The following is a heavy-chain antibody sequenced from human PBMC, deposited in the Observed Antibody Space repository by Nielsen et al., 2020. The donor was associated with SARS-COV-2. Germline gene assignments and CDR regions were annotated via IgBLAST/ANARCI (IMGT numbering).Heavy chain of an antibody. CDR3: AKDDGYSSGGDAFDI. CDR2: IYSGGST. Sequence: WIRQPPGKGLEWVSVIYSGGSTYYADSVKGRFTISRDNSKNTLYLQMNSLRAEDTAVYYCAKDDGYSSGGDAFDIWGQGTMVTVSS. D-gene: IGHD6-19*01. J-gene: IGHJ3*02. V-gene: IGHV3-53*01.